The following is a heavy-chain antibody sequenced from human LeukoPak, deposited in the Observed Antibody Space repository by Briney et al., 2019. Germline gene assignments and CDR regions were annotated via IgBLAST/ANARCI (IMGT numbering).Heavy chain of an antibody. V-gene: IGHV3-49*04. J-gene: IGHJ6*03. CDR1: GFTFGDYA. CDR2: IRSKAYGGTT. D-gene: IGHD2-2*01. Sequence: GGSLRLSCTASGFTFGDYAMSWVRQAPGKGLERVGFIRSKAYGGTTEYAASVKGRFTISRDDSKSIAYLQMNSLKTEDTAVYYCTSSSAALYYYYYYYMDVWGKGTTVTVSS. CDR3: TSSSAALYYYYYYYMDV.